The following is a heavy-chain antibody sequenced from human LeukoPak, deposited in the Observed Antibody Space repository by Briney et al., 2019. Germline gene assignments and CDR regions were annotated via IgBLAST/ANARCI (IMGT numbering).Heavy chain of an antibody. CDR2: TIPIVGVE. V-gene: IGHV1-69*02. CDR1: GDTFSKNS. Sequence: ASVKVSCKVSGDTFSKNSISWVRQAPGQGLEWMGRTIPIVGVEHYAQKFQGRVTITADMSTSTAYMDLSSLRSDDTAVYYCARVKAVGVPVAIDAYFDYGMDVWGQGTTVIVSS. J-gene: IGHJ6*02. CDR3: ARVKAVGVPVAIDAYFDYGMDV. D-gene: IGHD3-16*01.